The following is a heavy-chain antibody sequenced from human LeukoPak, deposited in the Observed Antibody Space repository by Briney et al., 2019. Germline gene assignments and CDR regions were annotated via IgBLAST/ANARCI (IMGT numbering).Heavy chain of an antibody. V-gene: IGHV4-34*01. CDR1: GGSFSGYY. J-gene: IGHJ4*02. CDR2: INHSGST. Sequence: PSETLSLTCAVYGGSFSGYYWSWIRQPPGKGLEWMGEINHSGSTNYNPSLKSRVTISVDTSKNQFSLRLSSVTAADTAVYYCARGGRYGDYGIDYWDQGTLVTVSS. CDR3: ARGGRYGDYGIDY. D-gene: IGHD4-17*01.